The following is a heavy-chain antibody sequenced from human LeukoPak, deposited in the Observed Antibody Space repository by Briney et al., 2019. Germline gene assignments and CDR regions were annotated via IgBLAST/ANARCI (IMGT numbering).Heavy chain of an antibody. V-gene: IGHV4-30-4*07. Sequence: PSQTLSLTWAVSGGSISSGGYSGGGIRQPQGRGLEGIGCIYYSGSTYYNPSLRSRVTISVDTSKNQFSLKLSSVTAADTAVYYCARDPHGSGSYGFDYWGQGTLVTVSS. D-gene: IGHD3-10*01. J-gene: IGHJ4*02. CDR1: GGSISSGGYS. CDR2: IYYSGST. CDR3: ARDPHGSGSYGFDY.